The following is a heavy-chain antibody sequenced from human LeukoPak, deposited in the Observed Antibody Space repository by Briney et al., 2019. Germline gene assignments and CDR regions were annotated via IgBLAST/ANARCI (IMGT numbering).Heavy chain of an antibody. CDR3: ARVGYSNSYDY. V-gene: IGHV1-8*01. Sequence: ASVKVSCKASGYAFTSYDVNWFRQATGQGLEWMGWMNPNSGNTGYAQKFQGRVSLTRDASISTAYMDLSSLRSEDTAVYYCARVGYSNSYDYWGQGTLVTVSS. J-gene: IGHJ4*02. D-gene: IGHD4-11*01. CDR2: MNPNSGNT. CDR1: GYAFTSYD.